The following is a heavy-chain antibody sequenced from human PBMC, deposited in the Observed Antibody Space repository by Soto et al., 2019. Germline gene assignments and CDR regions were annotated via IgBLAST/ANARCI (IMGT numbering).Heavy chain of an antibody. CDR1: GGSIRSYC. D-gene: IGHD6-13*01. J-gene: IGHJ6*03. CDR2: ICYSGPT. Sequence: QVQLQESGPTLVKPSETLSLTCTVSGGSIRSYCWSWIRQPPGEGLVWMGWICYSGPTNDNPPLQNRVDISIDTQKRQFPLQLSSVTVADTAFYYCAGCWSIAVATRRLMEVWGKGTTVTLSS. V-gene: IGHV4-59*08. CDR3: AGCWSIAVATRRLMEV.